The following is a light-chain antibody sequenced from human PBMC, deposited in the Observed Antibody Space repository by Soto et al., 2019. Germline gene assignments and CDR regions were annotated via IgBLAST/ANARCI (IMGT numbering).Light chain of an antibody. Sequence: DIQLTQSPSFLSASVGDRVTITCRASQDISSSLAWYQQKPGKAPKILMYAASSLESWVPSRFSGSGSGTEFTLTIGSLLPDDFATYYCQQVNSFPPFTFGGGTTVEIK. J-gene: IGKJ4*01. CDR2: AAS. CDR1: QDISSS. V-gene: IGKV1-9*01. CDR3: QQVNSFPPFT.